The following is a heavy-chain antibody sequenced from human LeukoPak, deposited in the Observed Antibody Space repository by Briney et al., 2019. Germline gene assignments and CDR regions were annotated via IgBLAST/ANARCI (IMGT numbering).Heavy chain of an antibody. CDR1: GGSISSYY. CDR2: IYYSGST. Sequence: SETLSLTCTVSGGSISSYYWSWIRQPPGKGLEWIGYIYYSGSTNYNPSLKSRVTISVDTSKNQFSLKLSSVTAADTAVYYCASSRVVVVAATGYFDYWGQGTLVTVSS. CDR3: ASSRVVVVAATGYFDY. V-gene: IGHV4-59*08. D-gene: IGHD2-15*01. J-gene: IGHJ4*02.